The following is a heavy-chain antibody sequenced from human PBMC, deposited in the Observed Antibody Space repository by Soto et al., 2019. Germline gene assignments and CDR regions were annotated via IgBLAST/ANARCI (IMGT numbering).Heavy chain of an antibody. CDR1: CGYFRGYY. D-gene: IGHD6-6*01. Sequence: TSETLSLPCAVYCGYFRGYYWSWIRQPPGKGLEWIGEINHSGSTNYNPSLKSRVTMSVDTSKNQFSLKLSSVTAADTADYYCARTSKFECLGQGTLVT. V-gene: IGHV4-34*01. CDR3: ARTSKFEC. J-gene: IGHJ4*02. CDR2: INHSGST.